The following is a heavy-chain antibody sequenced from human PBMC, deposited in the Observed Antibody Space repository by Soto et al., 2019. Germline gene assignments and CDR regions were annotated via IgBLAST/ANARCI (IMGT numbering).Heavy chain of an antibody. CDR3: ARLSYGSGSYMAWFDP. CDR1: GGSISSGGYY. CDR2: IYYSGST. Sequence: SETLSLTCTVSGGSISSGGYYWSWIRQHPGKGLEWIGYIYYSGSTYYNPSLKSRVTISVDTSKNQFSLKLSSVTAADTAVYYCARLSYGSGSYMAWFDPWGQGTLVTVSS. V-gene: IGHV4-31*03. D-gene: IGHD3-10*01. J-gene: IGHJ5*02.